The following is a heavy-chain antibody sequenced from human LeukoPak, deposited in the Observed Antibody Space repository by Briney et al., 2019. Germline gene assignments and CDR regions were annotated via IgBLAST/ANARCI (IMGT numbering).Heavy chain of an antibody. Sequence: SETLSLTCAVYGGSFSCYYWSWIRQPPGKGLEWIGEIYHSGSTNYNPSLKSRVTISVDKSKDQFSLKLSSVTAADTAVYYCARVPSELDWGQGTLVSVSS. CDR3: ARVPSELD. J-gene: IGHJ4*02. V-gene: IGHV4-34*01. D-gene: IGHD3-10*01. CDR2: IYHSGST. CDR1: GGSFSCYY.